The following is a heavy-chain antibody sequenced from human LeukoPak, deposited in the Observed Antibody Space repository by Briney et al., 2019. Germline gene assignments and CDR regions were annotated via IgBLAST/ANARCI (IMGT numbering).Heavy chain of an antibody. Sequence: ASVKVSCKVSGYTLAELSMHWVRQAPGKGLEWMGGFDPEDGETIYAQKFQGRVTMTEDTSTDTAYMELSSLRSEDTAVYYCATDSDYDFWSGYFNYWGQGTLVTVPS. CDR3: ATDSDYDFWSGYFNY. CDR1: GYTLAELS. V-gene: IGHV1-24*01. J-gene: IGHJ4*02. D-gene: IGHD3-3*01. CDR2: FDPEDGET.